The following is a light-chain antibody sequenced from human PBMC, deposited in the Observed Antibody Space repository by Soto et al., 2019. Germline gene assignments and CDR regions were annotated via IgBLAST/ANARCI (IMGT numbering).Light chain of an antibody. CDR1: QSVGKY. J-gene: IGKJ1*01. V-gene: IGKV3-11*01. Sequence: EIVLTQSPATLSLSPGESATLSCRASQSVGKYLAWYQQRVGQAPRLLIYDASNRATGIPARFSGSGSGTDFTLTISSLEPEDFALYYCQQRGNWPRTFGQGTKVEIK. CDR2: DAS. CDR3: QQRGNWPRT.